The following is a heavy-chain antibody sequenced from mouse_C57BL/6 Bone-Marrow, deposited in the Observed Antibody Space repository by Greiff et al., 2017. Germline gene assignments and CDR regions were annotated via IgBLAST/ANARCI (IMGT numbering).Heavy chain of an antibody. Sequence: VQLQQPGAELVKPGASVKLSCKASGYTFTSYWMQWVKQRPGQGLEWIGEIDPSDSYTNYNQKFKGKATLTVDTSSSTAYMQLSSLTSEDSAVYYCAREQLYYVDYWGQGTTLTVSS. CDR1: GYTFTSYW. CDR2: IDPSDSYT. D-gene: IGHD6-1*01. J-gene: IGHJ2*01. CDR3: AREQLYYVDY. V-gene: IGHV1-50*01.